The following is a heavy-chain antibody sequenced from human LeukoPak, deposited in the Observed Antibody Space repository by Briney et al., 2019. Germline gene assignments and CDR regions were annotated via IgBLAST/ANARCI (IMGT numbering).Heavy chain of an antibody. J-gene: IGHJ4*02. Sequence: GSLRLSCTTSGFTFGSFTMSWVRQAPGKGLEWVSSISYNSANKWHADSVKGRFTISRDNSKSTLYLQMHSLRADDTALYYCTKRRPSGSVTVDEYWGQGALVTVSS. CDR1: GFTFGSFT. D-gene: IGHD2-21*02. CDR3: TKRRPSGSVTVDEY. CDR2: ISYNSANK. V-gene: IGHV3-23*01.